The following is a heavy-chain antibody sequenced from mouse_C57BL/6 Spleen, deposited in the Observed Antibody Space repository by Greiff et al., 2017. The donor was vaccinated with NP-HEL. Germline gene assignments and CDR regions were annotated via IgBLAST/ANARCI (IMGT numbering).Heavy chain of an antibody. J-gene: IGHJ4*01. CDR2: INPGSGGT. Sequence: QVQLKQSGAELVRPGTSVKVSCKASGYAFTNYLIEWVKQRPGQGLEWIGVINPGSGGTNYNEKFKGKATLTADKSSRTAYMQLSSLTCEDSAVYFCARRYSKGGAMDYWGQGTSVTVSS. D-gene: IGHD2-5*01. CDR3: ARRYSKGGAMDY. V-gene: IGHV1-54*01. CDR1: GYAFTNYL.